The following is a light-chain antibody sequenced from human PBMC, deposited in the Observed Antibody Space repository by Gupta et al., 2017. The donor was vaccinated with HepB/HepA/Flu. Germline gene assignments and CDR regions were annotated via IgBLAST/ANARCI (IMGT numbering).Light chain of an antibody. J-gene: IGKJ3*01. V-gene: IGKV2-30*01. CDR2: QVS. Sequence: DVVMTQSPLSLPVTLGQPASISCRSSQSLGDSDGNTYLHWFQQRPGQSPRRLISQVSNRDAGVPARISGRGSGTDXPLKISXGEVVDVGVHYSGQGTHWPPNTFGXGTKVDI. CDR1: QSLGDSDGNTY. CDR3: GQGTHWPPNT.